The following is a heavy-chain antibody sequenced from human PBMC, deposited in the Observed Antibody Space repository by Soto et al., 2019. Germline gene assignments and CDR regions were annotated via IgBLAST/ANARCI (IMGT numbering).Heavy chain of an antibody. V-gene: IGHV5-10-1*01. D-gene: IGHD6-6*01. Sequence: PGESLKISCKGSGYSFTSYWISWVRQMPGKGLEWMGRIDPSDSYTNYSPSFQGHVTISADKSISTAYLQWSSLKASDTAMYYCATPSGGRASSSSGYYYYGMDVWGQGTTVTVSS. CDR3: ATPSGGRASSSSGYYYYGMDV. J-gene: IGHJ6*02. CDR1: GYSFTSYW. CDR2: IDPSDSYT.